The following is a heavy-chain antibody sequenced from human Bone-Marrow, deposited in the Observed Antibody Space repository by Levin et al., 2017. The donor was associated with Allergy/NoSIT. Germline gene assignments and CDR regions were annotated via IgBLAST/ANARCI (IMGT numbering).Heavy chain of an antibody. CDR2: IIPNFEIP. D-gene: IGHD3-10*01. CDR3: AKEGARGFGEFGDP. CDR1: GGTFGSYA. J-gene: IGHJ5*02. Sequence: VASVKVSCKASGGTFGSYAISWLRQAPGQGLEWMGRIIPNFEIPNYAQKFQGRVTITADRPTRTAYMEMNGLRSEDTAVYYCAKEGARGFGEFGDPWGQGTQVTVSS. V-gene: IGHV1-69*04.